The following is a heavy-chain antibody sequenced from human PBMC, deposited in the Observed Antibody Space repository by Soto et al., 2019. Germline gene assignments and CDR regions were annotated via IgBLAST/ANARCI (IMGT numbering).Heavy chain of an antibody. CDR1: GFTFSSYG. CDR2: IWYDGSNK. D-gene: IGHD3-3*01. J-gene: IGHJ5*02. V-gene: IGHV3-33*01. Sequence: LRLSCAASGFTFSSYGMHWVRQAPGKGLEWVAVIWYDGSNKYYADSVKGRFTISRDNSKNTLYLQMNSLRAEDTAVYYCARGSNFWSGPGDWFDPWGQGTLVTVSS. CDR3: ARGSNFWSGPGDWFDP.